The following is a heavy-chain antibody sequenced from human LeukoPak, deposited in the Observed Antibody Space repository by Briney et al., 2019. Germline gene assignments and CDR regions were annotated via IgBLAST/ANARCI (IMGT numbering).Heavy chain of an antibody. Sequence: GGSLRLSCAASGFTFSTYAMSWVRQAPGKGLEWVSLISGSGASTYYADSVKGRFTISRDNYKNPLYLQMNSLSAEDTVVYYDAQGDTWCDSWGEGTLVSVSS. CDR1: GFTFSTYA. CDR2: ISGSGAST. CDR3: AQGDTWCDS. V-gene: IGHV3-23*01. D-gene: IGHD3-16*01. J-gene: IGHJ5*01.